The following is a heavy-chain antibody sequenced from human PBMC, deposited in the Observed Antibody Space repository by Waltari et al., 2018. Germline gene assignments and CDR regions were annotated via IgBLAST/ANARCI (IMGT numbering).Heavy chain of an antibody. J-gene: IGHJ4*02. V-gene: IGHV4-4*02. CDR1: GESMSRGDW. CDR2: IQRSGRT. Sequence: QMQMQESGTGLVKPSETLSVTCTVSGESMSRGDWWSWVRQSPEKGLEWIGQIQRSGRTHYNPSFESRVSISVDPSSNQFSLRMTSTTAADTAVYYCARDRGRGIYLDSWGRGTLVTVSA. CDR3: ARDRGRGIYLDS. D-gene: IGHD2-15*01.